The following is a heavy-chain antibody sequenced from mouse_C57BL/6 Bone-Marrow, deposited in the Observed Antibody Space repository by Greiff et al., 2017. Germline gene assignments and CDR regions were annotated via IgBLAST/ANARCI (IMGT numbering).Heavy chain of an antibody. Sequence: QVQLQQSGAELVKPGASVKLSCKASGYTFTSYWMHWVKQRPGQGLEWIGMIHPNSGSTHYNEKFKSKATLTVDKSSSTAYMQLSSLTSEDSAVYYCARGRYYYCSSRAWFAYWGQGTLVTVSA. CDR3: ARGRYYYCSSRAWFAY. CDR1: GYTFTSYW. J-gene: IGHJ3*01. CDR2: IHPNSGST. D-gene: IGHD1-1*01. V-gene: IGHV1-64*01.